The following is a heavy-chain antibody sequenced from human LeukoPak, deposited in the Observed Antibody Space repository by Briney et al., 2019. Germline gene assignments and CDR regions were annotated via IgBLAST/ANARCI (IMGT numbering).Heavy chain of an antibody. Sequence: ASVKVSCKASGYTFTSYGISWVRQAPGQGLEWMGWISAYNGNTNYAQKLQGRVTMTTDTSTSTAYMELRSLRSDDTAVYYCATPRRGSYSEYYFDYWGQGTLVTVSS. V-gene: IGHV1-18*01. CDR2: ISAYNGNT. CDR3: ATPRRGSYSEYYFDY. J-gene: IGHJ4*02. CDR1: GYTFTSYG. D-gene: IGHD1-26*01.